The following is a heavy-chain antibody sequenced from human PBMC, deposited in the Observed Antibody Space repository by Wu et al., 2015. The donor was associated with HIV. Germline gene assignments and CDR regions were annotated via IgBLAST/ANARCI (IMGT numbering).Heavy chain of an antibody. J-gene: IGHJ4*02. CDR1: GGTFSSYA. CDR2: IIPIFGTA. CDR3: ARDLEYCSSTSCFSPFDY. Sequence: QVQLVQSGAEVKKPGSSVKVSCKASGGTFSSYAISWVRQAPGQGLEWMGGIIPIFGTANYAQKFQGRVTITADESTSTAYMELSSLRSEDTAVYYCARDLEYCSSTSCFSPFDYWGQGTLVTVSS. D-gene: IGHD2-2*01. V-gene: IGHV1-69*12.